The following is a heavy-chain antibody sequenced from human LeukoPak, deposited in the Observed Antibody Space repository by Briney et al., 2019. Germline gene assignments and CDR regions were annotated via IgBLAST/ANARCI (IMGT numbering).Heavy chain of an antibody. V-gene: IGHV3-23*01. CDR1: GFTFSSYA. Sequence: GGSLRLSCAASGFTFSSYAMSWVRQAPGKGLEWVSAISGSGGSTYYADSVKGRFTISRDNSKNTLYLQMNSLRAEDTAVYYFARDRSSGYYDYFDYWGQGTLVTVSS. CDR2: ISGSGGST. J-gene: IGHJ4*02. D-gene: IGHD3-22*01. CDR3: ARDRSSGYYDYFDY.